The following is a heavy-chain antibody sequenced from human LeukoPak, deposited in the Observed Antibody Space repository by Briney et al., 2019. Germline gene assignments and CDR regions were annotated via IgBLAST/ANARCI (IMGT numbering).Heavy chain of an antibody. CDR1: GYTFSSYY. CDR2: INPSGST. CDR3: ARVGLTTVVLFDY. Sequence: ASVKVSCKASGYTFSSYYMHWVRQAPGQGLEWMGIINPSGSTSNAQKFQGRVTMTRDMSTTTVYMELSSLRSEDTAVYYCARVGLTTVVLFDYWGQGTLVTVSS. V-gene: IGHV1-46*01. D-gene: IGHD4-23*01. J-gene: IGHJ4*02.